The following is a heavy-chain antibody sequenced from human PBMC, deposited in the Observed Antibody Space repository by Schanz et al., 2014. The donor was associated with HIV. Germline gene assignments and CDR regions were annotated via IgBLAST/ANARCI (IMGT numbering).Heavy chain of an antibody. CDR1: GYIFTDYH. V-gene: IGHV1-46*01. J-gene: IGHJ3*02. CDR2: INPNTRNT. D-gene: IGHD6-6*01. Sequence: QVQLVQSGAEVKRPGASVKVSCRASGYIFTDYHMLWVRQAPGQGLEWIGIINPNTRNTKFAQQFKGRVAMTSDASAAIAYMELNSLTSDDTAVYYCARGLGDSSSSEPFDIWGQGTKVTVSS. CDR3: ARGLGDSSSSEPFDI.